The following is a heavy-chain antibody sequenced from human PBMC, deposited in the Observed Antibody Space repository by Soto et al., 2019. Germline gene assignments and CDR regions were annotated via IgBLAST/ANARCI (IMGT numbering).Heavy chain of an antibody. D-gene: IGHD2-15*01. CDR3: AKDQAKVARYYYYYGMDV. V-gene: IGHV3-30*18. J-gene: IGHJ6*02. CDR2: ISYDGSNK. Sequence: SLRLSCAASGFTFSSYGMHWVRQAPGKGLEWVAVISYDGSNKYYADSVKGRFTISRDNSKNTLYLQMNSLRAEDTAVYYRAKDQAKVARYYYYYGMDVWGQETTVTVSS. CDR1: GFTFSSYG.